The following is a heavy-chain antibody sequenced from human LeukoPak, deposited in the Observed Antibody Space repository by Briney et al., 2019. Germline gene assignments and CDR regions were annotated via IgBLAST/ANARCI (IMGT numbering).Heavy chain of an antibody. CDR1: GFTFSSYW. CDR3: AKEGEYTNYYYMDV. Sequence: GGSLRLSCAASGFTFSSYWMSWVRQAPGKGLEWVAFIRYDGSNKYYADSVKGRFTISRDNSKNTLYLQMNSLRAEDTAVYYCAKEGEYTNYYYMDVWGKGTTVTVSS. V-gene: IGHV3-30*02. D-gene: IGHD3-10*01. J-gene: IGHJ6*03. CDR2: IRYDGSNK.